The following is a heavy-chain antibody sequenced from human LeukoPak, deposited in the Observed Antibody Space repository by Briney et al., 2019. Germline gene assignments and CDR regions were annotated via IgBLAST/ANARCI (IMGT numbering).Heavy chain of an antibody. CDR3: ARARSSGPANFQH. CDR2: INPNSGGT. V-gene: IGHV1-2*04. D-gene: IGHD6-19*01. J-gene: IGHJ1*01. CDR1: GYTFTGYY. Sequence: GASVKVSCKASGYTFTGYYMHWVRQAPGQGLEWMGWINPNSGGTNYAQKFQGWVTMTRDTSISTAYMELSRLRSDDTAVYYCARARSSGPANFQHWGQGTLVTVSS.